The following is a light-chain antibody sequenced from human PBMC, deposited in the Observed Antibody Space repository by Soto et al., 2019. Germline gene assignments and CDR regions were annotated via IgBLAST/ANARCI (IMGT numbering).Light chain of an antibody. J-gene: IGKJ2*01. V-gene: IGKV1-39*01. CDR1: QSISSY. CDR3: QQGFSSPYT. CDR2: VAS. Sequence: DIQMTQSPSSLSASVGDTVSITCRASQSISSYLNWYQQKPGKAPNLLIYVASTLEGGVPSRFSGSGSGTDFTLTISGLHPEDFATYYCQQGFSSPYTFGQGTKVEIK.